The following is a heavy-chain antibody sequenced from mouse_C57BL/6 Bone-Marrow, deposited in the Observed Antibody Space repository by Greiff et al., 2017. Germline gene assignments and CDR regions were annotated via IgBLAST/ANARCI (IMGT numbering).Heavy chain of an antibody. J-gene: IGHJ2*01. Sequence: VQRVESGPGLVAPSQSLSITCTVSGFSLTSYAISWVRQPPGKGLEWLGVIWTGGGTNYNSALKSRLSISKDNSKSQVFLKMNSLQTDDTARYDCARPPSFDGYCFDYWGQGTTLTVSS. CDR2: IWTGGGT. CDR3: ARPPSFDGYCFDY. D-gene: IGHD2-3*01. V-gene: IGHV2-9-1*01. CDR1: GFSLTSYA.